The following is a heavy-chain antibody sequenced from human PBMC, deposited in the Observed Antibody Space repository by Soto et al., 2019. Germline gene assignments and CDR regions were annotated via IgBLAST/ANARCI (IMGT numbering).Heavy chain of an antibody. Sequence: QVQLQESGPGLVTPSQTLSLLCTVTGVSVSDDDYHWGWVRQPPGKGLEWIGCIYHSGPTYYNSSFKSRLTMTVDTSKNQFSLKLTSVTVADTALYFCAREIRAARGSDVFDVWGQGKMVTVSS. CDR3: AREIRAARGSDVFDV. D-gene: IGHD6-13*01. CDR1: GVSVSDDDYH. CDR2: IYHSGPT. V-gene: IGHV4-30-4*01. J-gene: IGHJ3*01.